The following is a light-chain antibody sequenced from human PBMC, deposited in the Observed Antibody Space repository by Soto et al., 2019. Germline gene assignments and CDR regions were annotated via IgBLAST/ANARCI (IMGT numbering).Light chain of an antibody. CDR3: GAWDSSLSAVV. V-gene: IGLV1-51*01. Sequence: QSVLTQPPSVSGAPGQRVTISCTGSSSNIGAGYDVYWYQQLPGTAPKLLIYDNNKRPSGIPDRFSGSKSGTSATLGITGLQTGDEADYYCGAWDSSLSAVVFGGVTKLTVL. CDR2: DNN. CDR1: SSNIGAGYD. J-gene: IGLJ2*01.